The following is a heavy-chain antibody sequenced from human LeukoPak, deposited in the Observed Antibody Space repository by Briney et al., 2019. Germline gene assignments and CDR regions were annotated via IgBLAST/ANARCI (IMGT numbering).Heavy chain of an antibody. J-gene: IGHJ5*02. CDR2: IYTSGST. CDR3: ARAGDYVWGSYPTVHWFDP. V-gene: IGHV4-61*02. CDR1: GGSISSGSYY. D-gene: IGHD3-16*02. Sequence: PSETLSLTCTVSGGSISSGSYYWSWIRQPAGKGLEWIGRIYTSGSTNYNPSLKSRVTISVDTSKNQFSLKLSSVTAADTAVYYCARAGDYVWGSYPTVHWFDPWGQGTLVTVSS.